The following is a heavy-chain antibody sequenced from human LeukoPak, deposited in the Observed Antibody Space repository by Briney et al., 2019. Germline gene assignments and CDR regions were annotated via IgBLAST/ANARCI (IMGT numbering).Heavy chain of an antibody. CDR3: AKYLSRAFDC. V-gene: IGHV3-7*01. J-gene: IGHJ4*02. D-gene: IGHD2/OR15-2a*01. Sequence: GGSLRLSCAASGFSISAYWMTWVRQAPGKGLEWVANINQDGSEKYSVDSVKGRFTISRDDAKSSVYLQMNSLRAEDTAMYYCAKYLSRAFDCWGQGSLINVSS. CDR1: GFSISAYW. CDR2: INQDGSEK.